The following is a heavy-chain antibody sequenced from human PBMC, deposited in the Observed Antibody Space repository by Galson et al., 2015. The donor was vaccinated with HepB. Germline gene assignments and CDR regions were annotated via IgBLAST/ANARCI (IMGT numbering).Heavy chain of an antibody. CDR1: GDTFSSYA. CDR3: ARAPLYCSSTSCYKGVYYFDY. Sequence: SVKVSCKASGDTFSSYAISWVRQAPGQGLEWMGGIIPIIGTANYAQKFQGRVTITADESTSTAYKELSSLRSEDTAVYYCARAPLYCSSTSCYKGVYYFDYWGQGTLVTVSS. J-gene: IGHJ4*02. V-gene: IGHV1-69*13. CDR2: IIPIIGTA. D-gene: IGHD2-2*02.